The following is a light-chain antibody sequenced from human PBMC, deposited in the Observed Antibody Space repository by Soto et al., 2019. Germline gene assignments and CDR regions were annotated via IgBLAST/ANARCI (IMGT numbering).Light chain of an antibody. V-gene: IGKV3D-15*01. CDR2: GAS. CDR1: QGISNY. J-gene: IGKJ1*01. Sequence: MTQAPSSLSASVGDRVTITCRASQGISNYLAWYQQTPGQAPRLLIYGASNRATGIPDRFSGSGSGTDFTLTISGLQSEDFAVYYCQQYNNWPQTFGQGTKVDIK. CDR3: QQYNNWPQT.